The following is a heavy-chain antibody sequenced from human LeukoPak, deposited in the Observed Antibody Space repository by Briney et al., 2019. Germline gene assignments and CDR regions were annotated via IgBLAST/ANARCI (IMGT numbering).Heavy chain of an antibody. D-gene: IGHD6-19*01. J-gene: IGHJ4*02. CDR2: ISGSGGST. CDR1: GFTFSTSA. V-gene: IGHV3-23*01. CDR3: AKGGSGWCVDY. Sequence: GGSLRLSCAASGFTFSTSAMSWVRQAPGKGLEWVSTISGSGGSTYYADSVKGRFTISRDNSKNTLSLQMNSLRADDTAVYYCAKGGSGWCVDYWGQGTLVTVSS.